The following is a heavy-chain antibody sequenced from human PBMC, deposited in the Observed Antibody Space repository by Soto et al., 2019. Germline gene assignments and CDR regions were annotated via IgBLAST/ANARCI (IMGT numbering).Heavy chain of an antibody. J-gene: IGHJ5*02. CDR3: ARDGRYCSSTSCYTVWFDP. V-gene: IGHV1-2*02. CDR1: GYTFTGYY. D-gene: IGHD2-2*02. Sequence: ASVKVSFKASGYTFTGYYMHWVRQAPGQGLEWMGWINPNSGGANYAQKFQGRVTMTRDTSISTAYMELSRLRSDDTAVYYCARDGRYCSSTSCYTVWFDPWGQGTLVTVSS. CDR2: INPNSGGA.